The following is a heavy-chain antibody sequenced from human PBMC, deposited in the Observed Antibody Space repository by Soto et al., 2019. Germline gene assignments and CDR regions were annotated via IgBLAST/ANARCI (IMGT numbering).Heavy chain of an antibody. Sequence: QVQLQESGPGRVKPSGTLSLTCAVSGDSISSSKWWTWVRQPPGKGLEWIGESHHSGSANYYPSLKSRVTISVDKSKNQFSLNLSSVTAADTAVYYCARRGYYYDSSGYPWGQGTLVTVSS. D-gene: IGHD3-22*01. CDR2: SHHSGSA. CDR3: ARRGYYYDSSGYP. CDR1: GDSISSSKW. V-gene: IGHV4-4*02. J-gene: IGHJ4*02.